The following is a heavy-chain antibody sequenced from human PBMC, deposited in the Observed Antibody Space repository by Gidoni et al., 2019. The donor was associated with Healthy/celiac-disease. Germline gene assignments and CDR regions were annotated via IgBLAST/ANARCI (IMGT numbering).Heavy chain of an antibody. CDR3: ARGRGSYYFDY. D-gene: IGHD1-26*01. CDR1: GYSFTSYY. J-gene: IGHJ4*02. V-gene: IGHV1-46*01. CDR2: INPSGGRT. Sequence: QVQLVQSGAEVKKPGASVKVSCKASGYSFTSYYMHWVRQAPGQGLEWMGIINPSGGRTSYAQKFQGRVTMTRDTSTSTVYMELSSLRSEDTAVYYCARGRGSYYFDYWGQGTLVTVSS.